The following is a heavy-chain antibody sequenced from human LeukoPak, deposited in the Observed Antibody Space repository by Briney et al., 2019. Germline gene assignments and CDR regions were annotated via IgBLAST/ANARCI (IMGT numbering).Heavy chain of an antibody. CDR1: GYSFTSYW. Sequence: GESRKISCKGSGYSFTSYWIGWVRQMPGKGLEWMGIIYPGDSDTRYSPSFQGQVTISADKSISTAYLQWSSLKASDTAMYYCARLKGRDGYNIRYYYYGMDVWGQGTTVTVSS. CDR3: ARLKGRDGYNIRYYYYGMDV. D-gene: IGHD5-24*01. CDR2: IYPGDSDT. V-gene: IGHV5-51*01. J-gene: IGHJ6*02.